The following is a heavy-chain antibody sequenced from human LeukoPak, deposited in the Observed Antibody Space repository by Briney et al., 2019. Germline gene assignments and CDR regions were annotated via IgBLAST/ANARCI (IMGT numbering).Heavy chain of an antibody. Sequence: SVKVSCKASGGTFSSYAISWVRQAPGQGLEWMGGIIPIFGTANYAQKFQGRVTMTRDTSTSTVYMELSSLRSEDTAVYYCARPYSGTYYVFDYWGQGTLVTVSS. D-gene: IGHD1-26*01. CDR3: ARPYSGTYYVFDY. J-gene: IGHJ4*02. CDR2: IIPIFGTA. V-gene: IGHV1-69*05. CDR1: GGTFSSYA.